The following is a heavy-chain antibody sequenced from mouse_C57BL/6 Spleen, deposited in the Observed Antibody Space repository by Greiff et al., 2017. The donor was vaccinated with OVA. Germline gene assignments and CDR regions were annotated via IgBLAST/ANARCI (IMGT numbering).Heavy chain of an antibody. CDR2: VDPSDSSP. V-gene: IGHV1-50*01. Sequence: VQLQQPGAELVKPGASVKLSCKASGYTFTSYWMQWVKQRPGQGLEWIGEVDPSDSSPNYNQKFKGTATLTVDTSSSTAYMQLSSLTSEDSAVYYCARSGGDYFDYWGQGTTLTVSS. CDR3: ARSGGDYFDY. D-gene: IGHD3-1*01. CDR1: GYTFTSYW. J-gene: IGHJ2*01.